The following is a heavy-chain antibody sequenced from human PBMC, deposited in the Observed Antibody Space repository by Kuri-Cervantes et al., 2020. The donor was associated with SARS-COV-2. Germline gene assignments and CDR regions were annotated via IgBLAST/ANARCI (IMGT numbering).Heavy chain of an antibody. J-gene: IGHJ3*02. CDR2: TFPGDSDS. CDR1: GYSFTNFW. CDR3: AQQSALDAFEI. Sequence: KVSCKGFGYSFTNFWIGWVRQQPGKGLEWMGVTFPGDSDSRYSPSFQGQVTISADKSINTAYLHWNSLKASDTAMYYCAQQSALDAFEIWGQGTLVTVSS. V-gene: IGHV5-51*01. D-gene: IGHD3/OR15-3a*01.